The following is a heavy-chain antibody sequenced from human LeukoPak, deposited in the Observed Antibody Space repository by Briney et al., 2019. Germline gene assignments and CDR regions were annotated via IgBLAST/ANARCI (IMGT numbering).Heavy chain of an antibody. D-gene: IGHD3-22*01. V-gene: IGHV1-8*02. CDR2: MNPGSGNT. CDR3: ARLSETAAYYYTSGYYFLGY. J-gene: IGHJ4*02. Sequence: GASVKVSCKASGYTFGSYDINWVRKATGQGLEWMGWMNPGSGNTGYAQRSQGRVTMTRDTSTNTAYMELSGLRSEDTAIYYCARLSETAAYYYTSGYYFLGYWGQGTLVTVDS. CDR1: GYTFGSYD.